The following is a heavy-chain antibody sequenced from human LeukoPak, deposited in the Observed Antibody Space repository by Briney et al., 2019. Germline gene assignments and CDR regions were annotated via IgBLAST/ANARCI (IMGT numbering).Heavy chain of an antibody. J-gene: IGHJ3*02. CDR1: GGSISSHY. CDR2: ISNSGST. CDR3: ARGRVIGSGAFDI. V-gene: IGHV4-59*11. D-gene: IGHD2/OR15-2a*01. Sequence: SETPSLTCTVSGGSISSHYWSWIRQPPGKGLEWIGYISNSGSTNYNPSLKSRVTISLDTSKNQFSLKLSSVTAADTAVYYCARGRVIGSGAFDIWGQGTILTVSS.